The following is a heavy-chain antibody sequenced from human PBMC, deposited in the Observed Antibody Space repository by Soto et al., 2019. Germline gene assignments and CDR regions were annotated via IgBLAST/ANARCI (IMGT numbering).Heavy chain of an antibody. D-gene: IGHD2-21*02. V-gene: IGHV1-18*01. CDR3: ARPELAYCGGDCPFDY. J-gene: IGHJ4*02. Sequence: GASVKVSCKASGYTFTSYGISWVRQAPGQGPEWMGWISAYNGNTNYAQKLQGRVTMTTDTSTSTAYMELRSLRSDDTAVYYCARPELAYCGGDCPFDYWGQGTLVTVSS. CDR1: GYTFTSYG. CDR2: ISAYNGNT.